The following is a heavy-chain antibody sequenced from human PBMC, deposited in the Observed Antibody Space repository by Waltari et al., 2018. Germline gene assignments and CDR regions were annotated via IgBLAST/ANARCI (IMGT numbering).Heavy chain of an antibody. CDR3: ARGGYSSSWECYFDY. CDR2: SIPILGTA. J-gene: IGHJ4*02. D-gene: IGHD6-13*01. CDR1: GGTFSSYA. Sequence: QVQLVQSGAEVKKPGSSVKVSCKASGGTFSSYAISWVRQAPGQGLEWMGGSIPILGTANYAQKFQGRVTITADESTSTAYMELSSLRSEDTAVYYCARGGYSSSWECYFDYWGQGTLVTVSS. V-gene: IGHV1-69*01.